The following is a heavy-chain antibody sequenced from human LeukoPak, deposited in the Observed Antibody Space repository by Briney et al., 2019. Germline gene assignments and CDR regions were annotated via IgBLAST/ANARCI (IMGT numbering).Heavy chain of an antibody. J-gene: IGHJ4*02. CDR2: IKSDGKT. Sequence: GGSLRLSCAASGFTFSSYWMHWVRQAPGKGLVWVSRIKSDGKTNYADSVRGRFTISRDNARNSLYLQMNSLRAEDTAVYYCARADMAVVPVFDYWGQGTLVTVSS. V-gene: IGHV3-74*01. CDR3: ARADMAVVPVFDY. D-gene: IGHD6-19*01. CDR1: GFTFSSYW.